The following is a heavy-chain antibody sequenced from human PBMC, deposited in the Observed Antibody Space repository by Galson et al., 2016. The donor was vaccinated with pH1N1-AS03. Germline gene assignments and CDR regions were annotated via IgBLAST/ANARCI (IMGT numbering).Heavy chain of an antibody. Sequence: QSGAEVKKPGASVKVSCKASGYIFTGFYVHWVRQAPGQGLEWMGWINTDSGVTNYAQKFEAWVTMTRDTSVSTAYMELYGLKSDDTAVYYCARDPRGPCTSATCPTTYYFGMDVWGQGTTVIVSS. CDR1: GYIFTGFY. CDR2: INTDSGVT. D-gene: IGHD2-2*01. J-gene: IGHJ6*02. V-gene: IGHV1-2*04. CDR3: ARDPRGPCTSATCPTTYYFGMDV.